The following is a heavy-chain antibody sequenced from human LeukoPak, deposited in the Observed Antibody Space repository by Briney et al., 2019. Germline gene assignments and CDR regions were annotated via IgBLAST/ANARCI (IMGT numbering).Heavy chain of an antibody. Sequence: SETLSLTCAVYGGSFSGYYWSWIRQPPGKGLEWIGEINHSGSTNYNPSLKSRVTISVDTSKNQFSLKLSSVTAADTAVYYCARGVRITIFGVVSRPDYWGQGTLVTVSS. J-gene: IGHJ4*02. CDR3: ARGVRITIFGVVSRPDY. D-gene: IGHD3-3*01. CDR1: GGSFSGYY. V-gene: IGHV4-34*01. CDR2: INHSGST.